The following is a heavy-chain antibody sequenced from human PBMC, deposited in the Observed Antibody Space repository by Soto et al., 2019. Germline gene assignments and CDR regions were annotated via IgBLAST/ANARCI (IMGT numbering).Heavy chain of an antibody. CDR3: ARDKGELLALYYFDY. J-gene: IGHJ4*02. D-gene: IGHD1-26*01. CDR1: GYTFTSYG. Sequence: ASVKVSCKASGYTFTSYGISWVRQAPGQGLVWMGWISAYNGNTNYAQKLQGRVTMTTDTSTSTAYMELRSLRSDDMAVYYCARDKGELLALYYFDYWGQGTLVTV. CDR2: ISAYNGNT. V-gene: IGHV1-18*03.